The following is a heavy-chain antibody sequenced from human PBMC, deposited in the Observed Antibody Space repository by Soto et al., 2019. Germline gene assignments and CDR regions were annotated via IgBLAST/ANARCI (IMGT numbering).Heavy chain of an antibody. Sequence: EVQLLESGGGLVQPGGSLRLSCAASGITISNYPMTWVRQAPGKGLDWVLGISGSGDRTYYGDSAKGRFTISKATSKNSLGLQLDSLGVEGTAVYLGVKDDGGYAATAPNWGQGTLVTVSS. CDR3: VKDDGGYAATAPN. CDR1: GITISNYP. V-gene: IGHV3-23*01. CDR2: ISGSGDRT. J-gene: IGHJ4*02. D-gene: IGHD3-22*01.